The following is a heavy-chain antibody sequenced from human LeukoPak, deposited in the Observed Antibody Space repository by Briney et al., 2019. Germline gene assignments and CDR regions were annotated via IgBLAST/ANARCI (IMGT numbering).Heavy chain of an antibody. CDR2: ISGSGGST. J-gene: IGHJ4*02. D-gene: IGHD5-18*01. V-gene: IGHV3-23*01. CDR3: AKGGYSYGYEF. CDR1: GFTFSSYA. Sequence: GGSLRFSCAASGFTFSSYAMSWVRQAPGKGLEWVSAISGSGGSTYYADSVKGRFTISRDNSKNTLYLQMNSLRAEDTAVYYCAKGGYSYGYEFWGQGTLVTVSS.